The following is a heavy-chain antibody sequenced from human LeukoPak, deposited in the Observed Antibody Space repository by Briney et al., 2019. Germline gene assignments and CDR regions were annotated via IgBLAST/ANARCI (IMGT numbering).Heavy chain of an antibody. Sequence: GASVKVSCKASGGTFSSYAISWVRQAPGQGLEWMGGIIPIFGTANYAQKFQGRVTITADESTSTAYMELSSLRSEDTAVYYCARAKDIVVVPANYYYGMDVWGQGTTVTVSS. V-gene: IGHV1-69*13. D-gene: IGHD2-2*01. CDR1: GGTFSSYA. CDR3: ARAKDIVVVPANYYYGMDV. CDR2: IIPIFGTA. J-gene: IGHJ6*02.